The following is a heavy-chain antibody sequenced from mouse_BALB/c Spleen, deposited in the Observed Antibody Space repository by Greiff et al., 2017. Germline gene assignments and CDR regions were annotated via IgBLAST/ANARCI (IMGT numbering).Heavy chain of an antibody. D-gene: IGHD1-1*01. CDR2: ISYSGST. CDR1: GYSITSDYA. CDR3: ARFHYGSSYFDY. V-gene: IGHV3-2*02. Sequence: DVKLQESGPGLVKPSQSLSLTCTVTGYSITSDYAWNWIRQFPGNKLEWMGYISYSGSTSYNPSLKSRISITRDTSKNQFFLQLNSVTTEDTATYYCARFHYGSSYFDYWGQGTTLTVSS. J-gene: IGHJ2*01.